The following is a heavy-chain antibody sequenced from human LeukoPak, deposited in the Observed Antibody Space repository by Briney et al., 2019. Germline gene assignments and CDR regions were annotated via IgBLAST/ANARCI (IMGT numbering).Heavy chain of an antibody. CDR2: INPNSGGT. Sequence: ASVKVSFKASGYTFTSYYMHWVRQAPGQGLEWMGRINPNSGGTNYAQKFQGRVTMTRDTSISTAYMELSRLRSADTAVYYCARVRRGELDYWGQGTLVTVSS. V-gene: IGHV1-2*06. D-gene: IGHD7-27*01. CDR1: GYTFTSYY. J-gene: IGHJ4*02. CDR3: ARVRRGELDY.